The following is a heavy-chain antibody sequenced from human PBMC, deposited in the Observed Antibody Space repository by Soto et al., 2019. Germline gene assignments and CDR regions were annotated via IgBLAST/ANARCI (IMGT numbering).Heavy chain of an antibody. CDR2: IWYDGSNK. D-gene: IGHD6-19*01. CDR3: ARGSIAVAGTGWGTGDY. J-gene: IGHJ4*02. CDR1: GFTFSSYG. V-gene: IGHV3-33*01. Sequence: QVQLVESGGGVVQPGRSLRLSCAASGFTFSSYGMHWVRQAPGKGLEWVAVIWYDGSNKYYADSVKGRFTISRDNSKNTLYLQMNSLRAEDTAVYYCARGSIAVAGTGWGTGDYWGQGTLVTVSS.